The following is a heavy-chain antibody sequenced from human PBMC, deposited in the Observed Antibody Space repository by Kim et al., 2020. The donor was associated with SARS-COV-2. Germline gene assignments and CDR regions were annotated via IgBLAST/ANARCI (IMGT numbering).Heavy chain of an antibody. CDR3: AKDTVAVKRAYYYYGMDV. J-gene: IGHJ6*02. CDR1: GFTFSSYG. V-gene: IGHV3-30*18. CDR2: ISYDGSNK. D-gene: IGHD6-19*01. Sequence: GGSLRLSCAASGFTFSSYGMHWVRQAPGKGLEWVAVISYDGSNKYYADSVKGRFTISRDNSKNTLYLQMNSLRAEDTAVYYCAKDTVAVKRAYYYYGMDVWGQGTTVTVSS.